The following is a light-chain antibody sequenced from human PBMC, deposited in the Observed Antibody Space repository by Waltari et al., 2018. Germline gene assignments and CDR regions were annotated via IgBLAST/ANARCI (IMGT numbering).Light chain of an antibody. CDR2: MAS. V-gene: IGKV1-5*03. CDR1: QSISNW. CDR3: QQYNTYPFT. J-gene: IGKJ2*01. Sequence: IQMTQSPSTLSASIGDRVTITCRSSQSISNWLAWYQQIPGQDPKLLIYMASSLETGVRSRFRGSGSGTEFTLTISSLQPSDFATYYCQQYNTYPFTFGLGTKLESK.